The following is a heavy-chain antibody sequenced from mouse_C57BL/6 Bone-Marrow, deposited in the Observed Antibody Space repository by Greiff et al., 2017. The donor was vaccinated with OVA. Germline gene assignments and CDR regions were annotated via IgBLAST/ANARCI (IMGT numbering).Heavy chain of an antibody. D-gene: IGHD1-1*01. Sequence: EVKLPASGPGLVKPPPSLSLPCSVTGYSITRGYYWNWIRQFPGNKLEWMRHLTYDGSNHYNPSPKNPIPITRDTSKNQFFLKLKSVTTEDTATYYCARERITTVVATVDYWGQGTTLTVSS. CDR3: ARERITTVVATVDY. CDR1: GYSITRGYY. J-gene: IGHJ2*01. V-gene: IGHV3-6*01. CDR2: LTYDGSN.